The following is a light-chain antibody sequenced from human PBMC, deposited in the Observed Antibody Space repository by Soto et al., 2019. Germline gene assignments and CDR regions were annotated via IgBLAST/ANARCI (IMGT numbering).Light chain of an antibody. CDR1: QSVSSNY. Sequence: IVSTQSPGTLSLSPGERGALSCRATQSVSSNYVAWYQQKPGQAPRLLISGASNRATGTPDRFRGSGSGTDFTLTITRLEPEDFAVYYCHQYGSAPWTFGQGTKVDIK. J-gene: IGKJ1*01. V-gene: IGKV3-20*01. CDR3: HQYGSAPWT. CDR2: GAS.